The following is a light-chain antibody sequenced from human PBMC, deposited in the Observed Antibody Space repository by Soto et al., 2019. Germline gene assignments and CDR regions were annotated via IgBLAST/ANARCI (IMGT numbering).Light chain of an antibody. V-gene: IGKV1-5*01. CDR2: SAS. CDR3: HLYTSYSQT. Sequence: DIQMTQSPSSVSASVGDRVTVTCRAGQSISRYLNWYQQRPGKAPKLLIYSASSLGGGVPSRFSGTGSGTEFTLTISGLQPDDFATYYCHLYTSYSQTFGQGTKVDIK. CDR1: QSISRY. J-gene: IGKJ1*01.